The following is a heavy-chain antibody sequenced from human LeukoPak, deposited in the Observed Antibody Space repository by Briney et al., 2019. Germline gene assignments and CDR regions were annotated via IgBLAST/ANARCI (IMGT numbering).Heavy chain of an antibody. J-gene: IGHJ4*02. CDR2: ISSSGGST. D-gene: IGHD4-17*01. CDR1: GFTFSTYA. V-gene: IGHV3-23*01. Sequence: GGSLRLSCAASGFTFSTYAMTWLRQAPGKGLEWVSAISSSGGSTYYADSVKGRFTISRDNSKNTLYLQMNSLRAEDTAVYYCAKLDVTDYVIDYWGQGTLVTVSS. CDR3: AKLDVTDYVIDY.